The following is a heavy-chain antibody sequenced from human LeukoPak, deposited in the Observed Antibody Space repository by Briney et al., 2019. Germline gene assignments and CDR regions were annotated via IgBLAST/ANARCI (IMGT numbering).Heavy chain of an antibody. J-gene: IGHJ3*02. Sequence: PGGSLRLSCAASGFTFSSYGMHWVRQAPGKGLEWVAVISYDGSNKYYADSVKGRFTISRDNSKNTLYLQMNSLRAEDTAVYYCAKDLGRWLRNDAFDIWGQGTMVTVSS. V-gene: IGHV3-30*18. CDR1: GFTFSSYG. CDR2: ISYDGSNK. D-gene: IGHD5-24*01. CDR3: AKDLGRWLRNDAFDI.